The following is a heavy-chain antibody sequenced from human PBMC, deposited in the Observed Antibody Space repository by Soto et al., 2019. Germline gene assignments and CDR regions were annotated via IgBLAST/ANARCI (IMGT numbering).Heavy chain of an antibody. J-gene: IGHJ4*02. D-gene: IGHD2-15*01. CDR1: GYY. Sequence: GYYWSWIRQPPGKGLEWIGEINHSGSTNYNPSLKSRVTISVDTSKNQFSLKLSSVTAADTAVYYCARDYCSGGSCSRYYFDYWGQGTLFTVSS. CDR2: INHSGST. CDR3: ARDYCSGGSCSRYYFDY. V-gene: IGHV4-34*01.